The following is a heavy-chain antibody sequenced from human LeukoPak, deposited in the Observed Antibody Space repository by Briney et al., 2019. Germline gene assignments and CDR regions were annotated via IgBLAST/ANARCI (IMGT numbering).Heavy chain of an antibody. Sequence: ASVKVSCKASGYTFTDYWMHWVRQAPGQGLEWMGWINPFSGGTDYGQKFQGRVTMTRDTSISTAYMELSRLTSDDTAVYYCAREMGVAAGGTRRLDPRGQGTLVTVSS. D-gene: IGHD6-13*01. CDR2: INPFSGGT. V-gene: IGHV1-2*02. CDR3: AREMGVAAGGTRRLDP. CDR1: GYTFTDYW. J-gene: IGHJ5*02.